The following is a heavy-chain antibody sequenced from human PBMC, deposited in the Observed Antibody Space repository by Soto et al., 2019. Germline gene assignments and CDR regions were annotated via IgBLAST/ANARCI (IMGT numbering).Heavy chain of an antibody. CDR2: IYYSGST. CDR3: ARDDTRAGYDY. J-gene: IGHJ4*02. CDR1: GGSITTGGYY. Sequence: QVQLQESGPGLVKPSQTLSLTCTVSGGSITTGGYYWSWIRQHPGKGLEWIGYIYYSGSTSYNPALKXRXTXSXXTSKNQFSLKLNSVTAADTAVYYCARDDTRAGYDYWGQGTLVTVSS. D-gene: IGHD5-18*01. V-gene: IGHV4-31*03.